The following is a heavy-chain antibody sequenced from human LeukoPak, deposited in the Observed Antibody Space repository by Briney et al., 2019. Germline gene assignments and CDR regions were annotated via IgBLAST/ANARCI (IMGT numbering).Heavy chain of an antibody. CDR3: ARVMFGELPSSYYYYYMDV. D-gene: IGHD3-10*02. V-gene: IGHV4-61*02. J-gene: IGHJ6*03. Sequence: SQTLSLTCTVSGGSISSGSYYWSWIRQPAGKGLEWIGRIYTSGSTNYNPSLKSRVTMSVDTSKNQFSLKLSSVTAADTAVYYCARVMFGELPSSYYYYYMDVWGKGTTVTVSS. CDR2: IYTSGST. CDR1: GGSISSGSYY.